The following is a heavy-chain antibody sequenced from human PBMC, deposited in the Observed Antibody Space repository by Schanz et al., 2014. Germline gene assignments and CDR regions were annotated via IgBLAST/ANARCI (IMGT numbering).Heavy chain of an antibody. J-gene: IGHJ4*02. CDR1: GYSFNLFG. CDR3: ATVFGNWNYLGG. Sequence: QVQLVQSGAEVQKPGASVMLSCKTSGYSFNLFGVSWVRQAPGQGLEWMGWISAYNGNMNYAPKFQGRVTMTTDTSTSTAYMEPRSLRSDDTAVYYWATVFGNWNYLGGWGQGTLVTVSS. CDR2: ISAYNGNM. V-gene: IGHV1-18*04. D-gene: IGHD1-7*01.